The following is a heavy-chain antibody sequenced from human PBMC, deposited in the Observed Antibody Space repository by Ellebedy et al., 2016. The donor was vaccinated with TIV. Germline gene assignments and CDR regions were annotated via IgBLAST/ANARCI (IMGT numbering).Heavy chain of an antibody. Sequence: GESLKISCAASGFTFSSYAMSWVRQAPGKGLEWVSAISGSGGSTYYADSVKGRFTISRDNSKNTLYLQMNSLRAEDTAVYYCAKGASRDFWSGYWNPKGYGMDVWGQGTTVTVSS. CDR1: GFTFSSYA. CDR2: ISGSGGST. D-gene: IGHD3-3*01. V-gene: IGHV3-23*01. CDR3: AKGASRDFWSGYWNPKGYGMDV. J-gene: IGHJ6*02.